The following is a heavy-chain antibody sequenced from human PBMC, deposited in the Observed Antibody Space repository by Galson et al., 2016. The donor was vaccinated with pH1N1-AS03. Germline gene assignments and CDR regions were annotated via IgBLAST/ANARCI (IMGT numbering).Heavy chain of an antibody. CDR3: VVHCSTGKCYPS. CDR2: INEDWSAH. CDR1: GFTFNNYW. V-gene: IGHV3-7*01. D-gene: IGHD2-15*01. J-gene: IGHJ5*02. Sequence: SLRLSCAASGFTFNNYWMSWVRQAPGKGLEWVANINEDWSAHFYGGHLHGRSTISRDNGINSLYLEMNSLRTEDTAPYYCVVHCSTGKCYPSLGQGTLVTVSS.